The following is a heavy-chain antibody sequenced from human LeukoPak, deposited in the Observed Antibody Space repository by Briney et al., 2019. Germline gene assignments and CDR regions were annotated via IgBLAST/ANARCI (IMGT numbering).Heavy chain of an antibody. Sequence: GASVKVSCKASGYTFTSYDINWVRQATGQGLEWMGWMNPNSGNTGYAQKFQGRVTMTRNASISTAYMELSSLRSEDTAVYYCARGRVTNRITIYYWGQGTLVTVSS. V-gene: IGHV1-8*01. CDR1: GYTFTSYD. CDR3: ARGRVTNRITIYY. J-gene: IGHJ4*02. D-gene: IGHD3-3*01. CDR2: MNPNSGNT.